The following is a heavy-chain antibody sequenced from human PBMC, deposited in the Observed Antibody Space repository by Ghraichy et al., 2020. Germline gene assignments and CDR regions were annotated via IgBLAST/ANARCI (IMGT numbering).Heavy chain of an antibody. CDR1: GFTFDDYT. CDR2: ITWNGGST. Sequence: GGSLRLSCAASGFTFDDYTMHWVRQAPGKGLEWVSLITWNGGSTYYGDSVKGRFTISRDNAKNSLYLQMNSLRAEDTAVYYCAREDGLSSTGYYGMDVGGQGTTVTV. D-gene: IGHD2-8*02. V-gene: IGHV3-43*01. J-gene: IGHJ6*02. CDR3: AREDGLSSTGYYGMDV.